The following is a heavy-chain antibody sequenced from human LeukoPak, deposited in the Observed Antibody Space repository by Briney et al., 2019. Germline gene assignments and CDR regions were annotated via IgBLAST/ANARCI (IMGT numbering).Heavy chain of an antibody. Sequence: SVKVSCKASGGTFSSYAISWVRQTPGQGLEWMGRIIPILGIANYAQKSQGRVTITADKSTSTAYMELSSLRSEDTAVYYCARERDYYDSSGYPPGAFDIWGQGTMVTVSS. J-gene: IGHJ3*02. CDR1: GGTFSSYA. V-gene: IGHV1-69*04. CDR2: IIPILGIA. D-gene: IGHD3-22*01. CDR3: ARERDYYDSSGYPPGAFDI.